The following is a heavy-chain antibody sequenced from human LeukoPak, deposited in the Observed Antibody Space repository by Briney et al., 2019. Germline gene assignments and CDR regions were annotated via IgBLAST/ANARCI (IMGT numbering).Heavy chain of an antibody. CDR3: ARRQGCSSSSCPPDS. CDR1: GSSFTTYW. CDR2: IYPGDSDT. Sequence: GESLKISCRGSGSSFTTYWIGWVRQMPGKGLEWMGIIYPGDSDTRYSPSLQGQVTMSADKSINTANLQWSSLKASDTAMYYCARRQGCSSSSCPPDSWGQGTLVTVSS. J-gene: IGHJ4*02. V-gene: IGHV5-51*01. D-gene: IGHD2-15*01.